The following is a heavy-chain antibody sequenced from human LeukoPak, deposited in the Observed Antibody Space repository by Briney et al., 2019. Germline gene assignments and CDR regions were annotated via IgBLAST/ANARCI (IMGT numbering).Heavy chain of an antibody. J-gene: IGHJ5*02. D-gene: IGHD3-10*01. V-gene: IGHV5-10-1*01. CDR2: IDPSDSYT. CDR3: ARGGSGSYYGYNWFDP. CDR1: GYSFTSYW. Sequence: GESLKISCKGSGYSFTSYWISWVRPMPGKGLEWMGRIDPSDSYTNYSPSFQGHVTISADKSISTAYLQWSSLKASDTAMYYCARGGSGSYYGYNWFDPWGQGTLVTVSS.